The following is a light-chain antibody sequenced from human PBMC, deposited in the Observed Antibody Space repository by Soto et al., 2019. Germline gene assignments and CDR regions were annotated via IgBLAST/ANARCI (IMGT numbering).Light chain of an antibody. J-gene: IGLJ1*01. Sequence: QSALTQLRSVSGSPGQSVTISCTGFSSDVGGYNYVSWYQQHPGKAPKLMIYDVSKRPSGVPDRFSGSKSGNTASLTISGLQAEDEADYYCCSYAGSYTYVFGTGTKVTVL. CDR1: SSDVGGYNY. CDR3: CSYAGSYTYV. V-gene: IGLV2-11*01. CDR2: DVS.